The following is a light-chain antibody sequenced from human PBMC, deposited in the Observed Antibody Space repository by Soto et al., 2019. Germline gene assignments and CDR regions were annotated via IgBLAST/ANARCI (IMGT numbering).Light chain of an antibody. Sequence: ILWTQSPSSLSASVGDRVTITCRASQGICSSFACYQQKPAKAPKLLLYAASSLQSGVPPRFSGSGSGTDFTLTISSLQPEDFATYYCQQLHDYPITFGQGTRLEI. CDR2: AAS. J-gene: IGKJ5*01. V-gene: IGKV1-9*01. CDR3: QQLHDYPIT. CDR1: QGICSS.